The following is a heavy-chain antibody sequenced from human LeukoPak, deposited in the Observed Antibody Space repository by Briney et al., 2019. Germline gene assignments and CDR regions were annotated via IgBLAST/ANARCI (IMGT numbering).Heavy chain of an antibody. CDR2: IYYSGST. CDR3: ARIYDSSGYGLDY. CDR1: GGSNSSSSYY. Sequence: SETLSLTCTVSGGSNSSSSYYWGWIRQPPGKGLEWIGSIYYSGSTYYNPSLKSRVTISVDTSKNQFSLKLSSVTAADTAVYYCARIYDSSGYGLDYWGQGTLVTVSS. V-gene: IGHV4-39*01. D-gene: IGHD3-22*01. J-gene: IGHJ4*02.